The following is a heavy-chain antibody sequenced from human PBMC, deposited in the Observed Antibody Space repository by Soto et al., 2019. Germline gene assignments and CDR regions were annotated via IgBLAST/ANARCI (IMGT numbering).Heavy chain of an antibody. J-gene: IGHJ4*02. V-gene: IGHV4-34*01. CDR1: GGSFSGYY. CDR2: INHSGST. Sequence: ETLSLTCAVYGGSFSGYYWSWIRQPPGKGLEWVGEINHSGSTNYNPSLKSRVTISVDTSKNQFSLKLSSVTAADTAVYYCARGPGYYFDYWGQGTLVTVSS. CDR3: ARGPGYYFDY.